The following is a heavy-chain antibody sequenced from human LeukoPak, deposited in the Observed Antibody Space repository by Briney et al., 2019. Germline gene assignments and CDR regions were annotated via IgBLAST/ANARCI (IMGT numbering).Heavy chain of an antibody. D-gene: IGHD3-22*01. CDR3: ARGAPVDYYDRSGYYGNFDY. CDR1: GGSFSDYY. V-gene: IGHV4-34*01. CDR2: INHSGST. Sequence: SETLSLTCAVYGGSFSDYYWSWIRQPPGKGLEWVGEINHSGSTNYNPSLKRRVTISVDTSKNQFSLQLSSVTAADTAVYYCARGAPVDYYDRSGYYGNFDYWGQGTLVTVSS. J-gene: IGHJ4*02.